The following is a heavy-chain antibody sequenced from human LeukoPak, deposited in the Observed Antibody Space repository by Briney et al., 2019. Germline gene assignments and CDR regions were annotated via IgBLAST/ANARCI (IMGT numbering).Heavy chain of an antibody. J-gene: IGHJ5*02. V-gene: IGHV3-33*01. D-gene: IGHD1-26*01. CDR3: ARLSGTYPGWFDP. Sequence: GGSLRLSCAASGFTFSSYGMHWVRQAPGKGLEWVAVIWYDGSNKYYADSVKGRFTISRDNPKNTLYLQMNSLRAEDTAVYYCARLSGTYPGWFDPWGQGTLVTVSS. CDR2: IWYDGSNK. CDR1: GFTFSSYG.